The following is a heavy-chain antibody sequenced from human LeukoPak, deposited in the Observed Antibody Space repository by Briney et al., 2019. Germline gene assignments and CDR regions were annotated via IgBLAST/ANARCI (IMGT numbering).Heavy chain of an antibody. CDR2: IYYSGIP. V-gene: IGHV4-39*01. CDR3: AGILVVTATDYFQY. CDR1: GCSISSSSCS. D-gene: IGHD2-21*02. J-gene: IGHJ4*02. Sequence: SETLSLTCIVSGCSISSSSCSWGRIRQPPGKGLEWIGSIYYSGIPYYNPSLKSRVTISVDTSKNQFSLNLSSVTAADTAVYYCAGILVVTATDYFQYWGQGILVTVSS.